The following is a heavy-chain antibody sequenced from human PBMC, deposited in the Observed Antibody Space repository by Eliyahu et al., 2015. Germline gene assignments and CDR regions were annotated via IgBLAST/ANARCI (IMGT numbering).Heavy chain of an antibody. Sequence: QVQLVESGGGVVQPGRSLRLSCEASGFNFGSYGMHWVRQAPGKGPEWVAVIXNDGSNTYXVDSVKGRFTISRDNSKNTLYLQMNSLRAEDTAVYYCAKNVYYCSGGGCFLDYWGQGTLVTVSS. CDR1: GFNFGSYG. CDR2: IXNDGSNT. CDR3: AKNVYYCSGGGCFLDY. J-gene: IGHJ4*02. D-gene: IGHD2-15*01. V-gene: IGHV3-30*18.